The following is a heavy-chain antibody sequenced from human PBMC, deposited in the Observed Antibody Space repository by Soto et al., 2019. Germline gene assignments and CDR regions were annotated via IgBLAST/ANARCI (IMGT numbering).Heavy chain of an antibody. Sequence: GGSLRLSCAASGFTFSSNGMHWVRQAPGKGLEWVAVISYDGSDKYYADSVKGRFTISRDNSKKTLYLQMNSLRAEDTAVYYCAKWAPYYDFWSGYSDYWGQGTLVTVSS. CDR3: AKWAPYYDFWSGYSDY. CDR1: GFTFSSNG. CDR2: ISYDGSDK. J-gene: IGHJ4*02. D-gene: IGHD3-3*01. V-gene: IGHV3-30*18.